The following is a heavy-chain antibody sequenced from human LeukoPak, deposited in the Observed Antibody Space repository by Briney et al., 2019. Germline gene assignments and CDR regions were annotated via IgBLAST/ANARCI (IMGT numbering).Heavy chain of an antibody. CDR1: GFNFSRYA. CDR2: ISCRCGST. Sequence: QAGGSLRLSCAASGFNFSRYAMSWVRQAPGKGLEWVSAISCRCGSTYYAASVKGRVTISRDKSKNTLYLQMNSLRAEATAVYYCAKVRRITMIVAGAFDYWGQGTLVTVPS. J-gene: IGHJ4*02. CDR3: AKVRRITMIVAGAFDY. V-gene: IGHV3-23*01. D-gene: IGHD3-22*01.